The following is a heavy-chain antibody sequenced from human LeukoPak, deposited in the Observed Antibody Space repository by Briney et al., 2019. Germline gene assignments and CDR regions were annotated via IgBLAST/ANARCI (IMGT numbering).Heavy chain of an antibody. J-gene: IGHJ3*02. Sequence: PETVSRTCTVSVGSISSYYWTCMREHPAREMEWIGYIYYSRSTNYNPSLTSRVTISVDTSKYQFSLKLSSVTAADTAVYYGARTLAEGRGDAFDIWGQGTMVTVSS. CDR3: ARTLAEGRGDAFDI. V-gene: IGHV4-59*01. CDR2: IYYSRST. CDR1: VGSISSYY. D-gene: IGHD6-19*01.